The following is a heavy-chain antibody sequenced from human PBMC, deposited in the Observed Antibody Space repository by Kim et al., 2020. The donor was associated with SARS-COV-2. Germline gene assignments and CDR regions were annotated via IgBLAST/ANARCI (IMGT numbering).Heavy chain of an antibody. CDR1: GYTFTSYY. Sequence: ASVKVSCKASGYTFTSYYMHWVRQAPGQGLEWMGIINPSGGSTSYAQKFQGRVTMTRDTSTSTVYMELSSLRSEDTAVYYCARDLGGYCTNGVCYGMDVWGQGTTVTVSS. D-gene: IGHD2-8*01. CDR3: ARDLGGYCTNGVCYGMDV. J-gene: IGHJ6*02. V-gene: IGHV1-46*01. CDR2: INPSGGST.